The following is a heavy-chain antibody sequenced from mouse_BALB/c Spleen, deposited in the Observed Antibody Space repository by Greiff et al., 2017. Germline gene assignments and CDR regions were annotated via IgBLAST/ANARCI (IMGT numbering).Heavy chain of an antibody. CDR2: IWAGGST. V-gene: IGHV2-9*02. Sequence: VQLVESGPGLVAPSQSLSITCTVSGFSLTSYGVHWVRQPPGKGLEWLGVIWAGGSTNYNSALMSRLSISKDNSKSQVFLKMNSLQTDDTAMYYCARGEYGNYRDAMDYWGQGTSVTVSS. J-gene: IGHJ4*01. CDR3: ARGEYGNYRDAMDY. CDR1: GFSLTSYG. D-gene: IGHD2-10*02.